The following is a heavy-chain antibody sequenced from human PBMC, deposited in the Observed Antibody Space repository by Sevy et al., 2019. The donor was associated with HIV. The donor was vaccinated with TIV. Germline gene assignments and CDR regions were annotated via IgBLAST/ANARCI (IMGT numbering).Heavy chain of an antibody. CDR3: AKVLGPLLIWVREPAYYYGMDV. V-gene: IGHV3-30*18. CDR2: ISYDGSIE. J-gene: IGHJ6*02. Sequence: GGSLRLSCSASGFTFSTYGMHWVRQAPGKGLEWVAIISYDGSIEYYADSVKGRITISRDNSKNPLYLQMKSLRAEDSAVYYCAKVLGPLLIWVREPAYYYGMDVWGQGTTVTVSS. D-gene: IGHD3-10*01. CDR1: GFTFSTYG.